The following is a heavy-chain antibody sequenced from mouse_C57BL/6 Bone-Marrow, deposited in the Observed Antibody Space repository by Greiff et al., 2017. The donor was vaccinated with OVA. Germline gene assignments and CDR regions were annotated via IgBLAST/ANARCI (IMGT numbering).Heavy chain of an antibody. CDR2: IDPENGDP. Sequence: DVQLQESGAELVRPGASVKLSCTASGFNIKDDYMHWVKQRPEQGLEWIGWIDPENGDPEYASKFQGKATITADTSSNTAYLQLSSLTSEDTAVYYCTSYGNFDYWGQGTTLTVSS. D-gene: IGHD2-1*01. J-gene: IGHJ2*01. CDR1: GFNIKDDY. V-gene: IGHV14-4*01. CDR3: TSYGNFDY.